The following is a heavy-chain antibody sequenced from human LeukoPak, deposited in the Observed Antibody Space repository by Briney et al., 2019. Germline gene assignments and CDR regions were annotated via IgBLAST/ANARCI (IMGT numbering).Heavy chain of an antibody. CDR2: IYYSGST. Sequence: PSETLSLTCTVPGGSISSYYWSWTRQPPGKGLEWIGYIYYSGSTNYNPSLKSRVTISVDTSKNQFSLKLSSVTAADTAVYYCAREGSDYSKKGKAYYYGMDVWGQGTTVTVSS. CDR1: GGSISSYY. D-gene: IGHD4-4*01. V-gene: IGHV4-59*01. CDR3: AREGSDYSKKGKAYYYGMDV. J-gene: IGHJ6*02.